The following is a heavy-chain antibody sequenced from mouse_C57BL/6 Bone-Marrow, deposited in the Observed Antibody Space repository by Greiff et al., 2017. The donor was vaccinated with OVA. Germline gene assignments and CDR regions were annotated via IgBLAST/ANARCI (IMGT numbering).Heavy chain of an antibody. V-gene: IGHV2-9-1*01. D-gene: IGHD2-3*01. CDR3: ARNNDGYSSYWYFDV. CDR1: GFSLTSYA. J-gene: IGHJ1*03. CDR2: IWTGGGT. Sequence: VQLQQSGPGLVAPSQSLSITCTVSGFSLTSYAISWVRQPPGKGLEWLGVIWTGGGTNYNSALKSRLSISKDNSKSQVFLKMNSLQTDDTARYYCARNNDGYSSYWYFDVWGTGTTVTVSS.